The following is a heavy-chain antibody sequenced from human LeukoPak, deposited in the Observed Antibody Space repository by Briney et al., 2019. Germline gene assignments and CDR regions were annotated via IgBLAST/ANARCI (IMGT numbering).Heavy chain of an antibody. Sequence: GGSLRLSCAASGFTFSSYWMSWVRQAPGKGLEWVSFIYSDNTHYSDSVKGRFTISRDNSKNTLYLQMNSLRSEDTAVYYCARVGTPEMALVEVFDYWGQGTLVTVSS. V-gene: IGHV3-53*05. CDR2: IYSDNT. CDR1: GFTFSSYW. J-gene: IGHJ4*02. D-gene: IGHD5-24*01. CDR3: ARVGTPEMALVEVFDY.